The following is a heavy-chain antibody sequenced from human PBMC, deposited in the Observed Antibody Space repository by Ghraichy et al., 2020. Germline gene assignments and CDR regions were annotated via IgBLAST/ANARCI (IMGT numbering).Heavy chain of an antibody. CDR3: ATSVVTXAAEYFHH. Sequence: SETLSLTCTVSGASISGYYWSWIRQPPGKGLEWIGYVYYSGSTKYNPALKSRVTISLDTSKKQFSLKLSSVTAADTAVYYCATSVVTXAAEYFHHWGQGTLVTVSS. CDR2: VYYSGST. J-gene: IGHJ1*01. V-gene: IGHV4-59*08. D-gene: IGHD3-22*01. CDR1: GASISGYY.